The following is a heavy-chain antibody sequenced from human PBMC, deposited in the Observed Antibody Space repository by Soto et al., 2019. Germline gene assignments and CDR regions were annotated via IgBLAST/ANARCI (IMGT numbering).Heavy chain of an antibody. J-gene: IGHJ4*02. CDR3: AREHGVYALDY. Sequence: QVQLVQSGAEVKKPGASVKVSCKASGYTFTSYAINWVRQATGQGLEWMGWMNPNSGNTVYAQKFQGSVTMTRDTSIRTAYMELSRLRSEDTAVFYCAREHGVYALDYWGQGTLGTVSS. CDR1: GYTFTSYA. D-gene: IGHD4-17*01. V-gene: IGHV1-8*01. CDR2: MNPNSGNT.